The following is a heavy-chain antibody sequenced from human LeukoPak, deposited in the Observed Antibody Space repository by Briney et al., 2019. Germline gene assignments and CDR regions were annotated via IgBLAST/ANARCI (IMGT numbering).Heavy chain of an antibody. V-gene: IGHV3-21*01. CDR1: GFTFSSYS. Sequence: PGGSLRLSCAASGFTFSSYSMNWVRQAPGKGLEWVSSISSSSSYIYYADSVKGRFTISRDNAKNSLYLQMNSLRAEDTAVYYCARANIVVVVAATEDYYYYYMDVWGKGTTVTVSS. D-gene: IGHD2-15*01. CDR3: ARANIVVVVAATEDYYYYYMDV. J-gene: IGHJ6*03. CDR2: ISSSSSYI.